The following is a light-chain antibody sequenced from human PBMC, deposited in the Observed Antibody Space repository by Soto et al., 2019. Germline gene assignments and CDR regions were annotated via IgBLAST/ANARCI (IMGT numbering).Light chain of an antibody. CDR2: AAS. CDR3: QQSYTTPIT. CDR1: QTISSH. Sequence: DIQMTQSPSSLSASVGDRVIITCRASQTISSHLNWYQQKPGKAPNLLVYAASSLQSGVPSRFPGSGSGTDFTLTISSLQPEDFATYFCQQSYTTPITCGQGTRLEIK. V-gene: IGKV1-39*01. J-gene: IGKJ5*01.